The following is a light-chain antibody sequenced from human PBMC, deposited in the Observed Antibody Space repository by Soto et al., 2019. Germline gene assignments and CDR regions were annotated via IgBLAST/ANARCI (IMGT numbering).Light chain of an antibody. CDR1: NSHVGGDND. V-gene: IGLV2-14*01. J-gene: IGLJ1*01. CDR2: EVS. CDR3: STYTSSRAYV. Sequence: ALTQPASVSGSPALSITISCSRTNSHVGGDNDVSWYQQQSDKAPELMIHEVSSRPSGVSNRFSGSKSGNTASLTISGLQAEDEADYYCSTYTSSRAYVFGIGTKVTVL.